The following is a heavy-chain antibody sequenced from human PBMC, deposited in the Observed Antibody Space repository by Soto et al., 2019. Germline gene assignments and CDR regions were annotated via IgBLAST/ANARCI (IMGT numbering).Heavy chain of an antibody. CDR3: ARARQVIAATVAFDY. D-gene: IGHD2-15*01. J-gene: IGHJ4*02. CDR1: EFTFSRYA. CDR2: ISDDGSNQ. V-gene: IGHV3-30-3*01. Sequence: QVQLVESGGGVVQPGRSLRLSCAASEFTFSRYAIHWVRQAPGKGLEWVAIISDDGSNQYYADSVKGRFTISRDNSKNTLDLQMNSLRVKDTAVYYCARARQVIAATVAFDYWGQGTLVTVSS.